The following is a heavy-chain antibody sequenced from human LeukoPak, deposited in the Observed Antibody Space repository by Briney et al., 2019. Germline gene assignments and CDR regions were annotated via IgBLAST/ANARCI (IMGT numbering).Heavy chain of an antibody. Sequence: GGSLRLSCAASGFTFSSYAMHWVRQAPGKGLEWVAVISYDGSNKYYADSVKGRFTISRDNSKNTLYLQMNSLRAEDTAVYYCARGRMKQQLPQDYWGQGTLVTVSS. D-gene: IGHD6-13*01. CDR1: GFTFSSYA. V-gene: IGHV3-30-3*01. CDR2: ISYDGSNK. J-gene: IGHJ4*02. CDR3: ARGRMKQQLPQDY.